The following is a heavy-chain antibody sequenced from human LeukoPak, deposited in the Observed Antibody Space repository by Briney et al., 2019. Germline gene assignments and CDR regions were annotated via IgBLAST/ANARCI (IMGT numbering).Heavy chain of an antibody. J-gene: IGHJ3*02. V-gene: IGHV3-23*01. CDR2: ISGPGGST. CDR3: AKDNWADAFDI. Sequence: GGSLRLSCAASGFTFSSYAMSWVRQAPGKGLEWVSAISGPGGSTYYADSVKGRFAISRDNSKDTLYLQMNSLRAEDTAVYYCAKDNWADAFDIWGQGTMVTVSS. CDR1: GFTFSSYA. D-gene: IGHD7-27*01.